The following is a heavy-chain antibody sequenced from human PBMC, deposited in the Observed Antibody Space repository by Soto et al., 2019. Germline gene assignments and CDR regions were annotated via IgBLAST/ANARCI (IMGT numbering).Heavy chain of an antibody. CDR2: IIPIFGTA. CDR3: ARMTYDRSGYYYSLFDY. CDR1: GGTFSSYA. V-gene: IGHV1-69*01. D-gene: IGHD3-22*01. J-gene: IGHJ4*02. Sequence: QVQLVQSGAEVKKPESSVKVSCKASGGTFSSYAISWVRQAPGLGLEWMGGIIPIFGTANYAQKFQGRVTITADESTSTAYMELSSLRSEDTAVYYCARMTYDRSGYYYSLFDYWGQGTLVTVSS.